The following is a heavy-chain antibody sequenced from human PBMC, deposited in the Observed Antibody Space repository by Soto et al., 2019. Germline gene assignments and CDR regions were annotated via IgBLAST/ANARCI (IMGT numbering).Heavy chain of an antibody. Sequence: SETLSRTWAVDDGYFSTYYWHWIRRSTGKGLEWIGKINYSGRNNYNPSLKSRVTISIDMSKNQVSLKLTSVTAAATAVYFCARGGSSDWQVAFDIWGQGTTVTVSS. CDR1: DGYFSTYY. CDR3: ARGGSSDWQVAFDI. J-gene: IGHJ3*02. V-gene: IGHV4-34*01. D-gene: IGHD6-19*01. CDR2: INYSGRN.